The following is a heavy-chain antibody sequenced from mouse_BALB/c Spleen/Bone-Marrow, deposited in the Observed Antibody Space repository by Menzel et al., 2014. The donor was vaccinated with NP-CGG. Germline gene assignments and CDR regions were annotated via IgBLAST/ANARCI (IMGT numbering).Heavy chain of an antibody. Sequence: VKLVESGPGLVAPSQSLSITCTVSGFSLTNYGVHWVRQPPGKGLEWLGVIWAGGSTNYNSALMSRLSISKDNSKSQVFLKMISLKTDDTAMYYCARVTSSAVGAMDYWGQGTSVTVSS. CDR2: IWAGGST. CDR1: GFSLTNYG. J-gene: IGHJ4*01. V-gene: IGHV2-9*02. D-gene: IGHD3-2*02. CDR3: ARVTSSAVGAMDY.